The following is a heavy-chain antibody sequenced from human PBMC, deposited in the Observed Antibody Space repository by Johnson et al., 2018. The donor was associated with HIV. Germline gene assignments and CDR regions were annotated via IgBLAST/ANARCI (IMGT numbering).Heavy chain of an antibody. CDR2: ISYDGSNE. Sequence: QVQLLESGGGVVQPGRSLILSCAASGFTFNNYAMHWVRQAPGKGLEWVVVISYDGSNEFYADSVKGRFTLARDNSKNTLYLQMNSLRAEDTAVYYCARVGRNLRWFDAFDIWGQGTMVTVSS. D-gene: IGHD4-23*01. J-gene: IGHJ3*02. CDR1: GFTFNNYA. CDR3: ARVGRNLRWFDAFDI. V-gene: IGHV3-30-3*01.